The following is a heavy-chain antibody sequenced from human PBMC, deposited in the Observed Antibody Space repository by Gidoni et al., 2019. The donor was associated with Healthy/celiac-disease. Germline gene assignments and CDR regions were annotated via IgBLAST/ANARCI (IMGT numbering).Heavy chain of an antibody. D-gene: IGHD6-6*01. Sequence: EVQLLESGGGLVQPGGSLRLSCAAPGFTFSSYAMSWVRPAPGRGLEWVSAISGRGGSTYYADSVKGRFTISRDNSKNTLYLQMNSLRAEDTAVYYCAKGEYSSSGWGQGTLVTVSS. CDR2: ISGRGGST. V-gene: IGHV3-23*01. CDR3: AKGEYSSSG. CDR1: GFTFSSYA. J-gene: IGHJ4*02.